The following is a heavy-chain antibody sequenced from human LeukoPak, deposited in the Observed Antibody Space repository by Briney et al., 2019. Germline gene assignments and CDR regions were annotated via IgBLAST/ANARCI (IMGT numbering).Heavy chain of an antibody. CDR1: GYTFTGYY. D-gene: IGHD4-23*01. V-gene: IGHV1-2*02. CDR2: INPNSGGT. Sequence: ASVKVSCKASGYTFTGYYMHWVRQAPGQGLEWMGWINPNSGGTNYAQKFQGRVTMTRDTSNSTAYMELSRLKSDDTAVYYCARATDYGGNLDDAFDIWGQGTMVTVSS. CDR3: ARATDYGGNLDDAFDI. J-gene: IGHJ3*02.